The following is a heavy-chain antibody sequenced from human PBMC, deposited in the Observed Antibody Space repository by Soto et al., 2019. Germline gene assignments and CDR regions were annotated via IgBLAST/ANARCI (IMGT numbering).Heavy chain of an antibody. V-gene: IGHV4-4*02. D-gene: IGHD3-10*01. CDR2: IYHNGRT. Sequence: QVHLEESGPGLVRPSGNLSLTCTVSSDPISSYDWWTWVRQTPGKGLAWIGEIYHNGRTNYNPSLKSRVSLSIDKSKNQFSLNLQSLTAADTAVYYCARGTLIGSSTRNWFDPWGQGAQVTVSS. J-gene: IGHJ5*02. CDR1: SDPISSYDW. CDR3: ARGTLIGSSTRNWFDP.